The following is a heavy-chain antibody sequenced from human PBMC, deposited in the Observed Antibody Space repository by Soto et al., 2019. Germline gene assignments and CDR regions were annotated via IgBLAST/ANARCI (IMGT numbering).Heavy chain of an antibody. CDR2: ISDGGSNK. V-gene: IGHV3-30*18. CDR1: GFTFSSCG. CDR3: AKDRSNSWSFDY. J-gene: IGHJ4*02. D-gene: IGHD6-13*01. Sequence: QVPLVESGGGVVQPGRSLRLSCAASGFTFSSCGMHWVRQAPGKGLGWVAVISDGGSNKYYADSVKGRLTITRDDSTNTLFLQMNSLRAEDKAVYYCAKDRSNSWSFDYWGQGTLVTVSS.